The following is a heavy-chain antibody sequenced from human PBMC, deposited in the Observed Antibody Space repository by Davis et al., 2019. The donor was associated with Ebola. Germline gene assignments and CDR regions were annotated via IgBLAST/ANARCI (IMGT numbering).Heavy chain of an antibody. J-gene: IGHJ4*02. CDR1: GFTFSSYA. CDR2: ISYDGSNK. V-gene: IGHV3-30*04. Sequence: PGGSLRLSCAASGFTFSSYAMHWVRQAPGKGLEWVAVISYDGSNKYYADSVKGRFTISRDNSKNTLYLQMNSLRAEDTAVYYCARDPWIQLWFEGGGQGTLVTVSS. D-gene: IGHD5-18*01. CDR3: ARDPWIQLWFEG.